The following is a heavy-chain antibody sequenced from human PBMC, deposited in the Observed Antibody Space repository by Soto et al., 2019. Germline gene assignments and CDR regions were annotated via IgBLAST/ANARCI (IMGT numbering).Heavy chain of an antibody. CDR1: GFPFSSYA. V-gene: IGHV3-23*01. J-gene: IGHJ4*02. CDR3: TIDQCYDPEEDYRKPCFYDF. Sequence: EVQLLESGGGLVQPGGSLRLSCAASGFPFSSYAMSWVRQAPGTGLEWVSAISGSGFTTYYADSVRGRFTVSRDNSANILHLEVTSLRAEDTAIFYCTIDQCYDPEEDYRKPCFYDFGGQGTLVAVCS. CDR2: ISGSGFTT. D-gene: IGHD5-12*01.